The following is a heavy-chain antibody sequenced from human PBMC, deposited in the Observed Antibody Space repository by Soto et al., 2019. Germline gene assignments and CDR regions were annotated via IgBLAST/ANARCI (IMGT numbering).Heavy chain of an antibody. CDR1: GGTFSSYA. V-gene: IGHV1-69*12. J-gene: IGHJ6*02. CDR3: ASAWGPSYYYGMDV. D-gene: IGHD3-16*01. Sequence: QVQLVQSGAEVKKPGSSVKVSCKASGGTFSSYAISWVRQAPGQGLEWMGGIITIFGTADYAQKFQGRVAIPAYASTSTAYMELSSLRSEDTAVYYCASAWGPSYYYGMDVWVQGTTVNVSS. CDR2: IITIFGTA.